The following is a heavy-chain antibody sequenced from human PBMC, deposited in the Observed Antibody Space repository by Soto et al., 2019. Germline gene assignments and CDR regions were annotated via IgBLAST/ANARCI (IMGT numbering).Heavy chain of an antibody. J-gene: IGHJ6*02. CDR3: ARGNHYSGEGYGMDV. D-gene: IGHD2-15*01. Sequence: SETLSLTCAVYGGSFSGYYWSWIRQPPGKGLEWIGEINHSGSTNYNPSLKRRVTISVDTSKNQFSLKLSSVTAADTAVYYCARGNHYSGEGYGMDVWGQRTMVTAS. V-gene: IGHV4-34*01. CDR2: INHSGST. CDR1: GGSFSGYY.